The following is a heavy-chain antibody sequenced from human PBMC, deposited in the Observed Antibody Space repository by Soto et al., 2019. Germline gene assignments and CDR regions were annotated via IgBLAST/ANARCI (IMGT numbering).Heavy chain of an antibody. Sequence: GGSLRLSCAASGFTFSSYNMNWVRQAPGKGLELVSFISSSGSTIYWADSVKGRFTISRDNAKNSLYLQMNSLRAEDTAVYFCARKVCSGGGCHLDYWGQGTLVTVSS. V-gene: IGHV3-48*01. CDR1: GFTFSSYN. CDR2: ISSSGSTI. J-gene: IGHJ4*02. CDR3: ARKVCSGGGCHLDY. D-gene: IGHD2-15*01.